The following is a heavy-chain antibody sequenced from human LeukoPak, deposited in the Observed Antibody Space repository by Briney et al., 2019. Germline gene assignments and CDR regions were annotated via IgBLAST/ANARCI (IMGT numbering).Heavy chain of an antibody. J-gene: IGHJ5*02. CDR2: IYPGDSDT. Sequence: GESLKISCKGSGYSFTSYWIGWVRQMPGKGLEWMGIIYPGDSDTRYSPSFQGQVTILADKSISTAYLQWSSLKASDTAMYYCARTYCSSTSCYIGNWFDPWGQGTLVTVSS. V-gene: IGHV5-51*01. D-gene: IGHD2-2*02. CDR1: GYSFTSYW. CDR3: ARTYCSSTSCYIGNWFDP.